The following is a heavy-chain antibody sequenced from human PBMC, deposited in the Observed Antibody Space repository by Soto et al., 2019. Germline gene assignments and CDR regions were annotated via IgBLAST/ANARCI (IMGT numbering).Heavy chain of an antibody. D-gene: IGHD6-13*01. Sequence: QIQLVQSGPEVKKTGASVKVSCKASGYTFTTFGINWVRQAPGQGLEWVGSFIPVFQTGDYSEKFQDRVTLAADESSGTAYMELRSLRSEDTAVYYCAVRIPAEGTFDFWGQGTPITVSS. J-gene: IGHJ4*02. CDR1: GYTFTTFG. V-gene: IGHV1-69*13. CDR3: AVRIPAEGTFDF. CDR2: FIPVFQTG.